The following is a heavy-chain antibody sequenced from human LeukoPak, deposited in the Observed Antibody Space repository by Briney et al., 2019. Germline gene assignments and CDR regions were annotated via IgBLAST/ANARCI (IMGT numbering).Heavy chain of an antibody. CDR1: GGSISSSSYY. D-gene: IGHD6-13*01. CDR2: IYYSGST. J-gene: IGHJ4*02. V-gene: IGHV4-39*07. CDR3: ARSPYSSSWSFDY. Sequence: PSETLSLTCTVSGGSISSSSYYWGWIRQPPGKGLEWIGSIYYSGSTYYNPSLKSRVTISVDTSKNQFSLKLSSVTAADTAVYYCARSPYSSSWSFDYWGQGTLVTVSS.